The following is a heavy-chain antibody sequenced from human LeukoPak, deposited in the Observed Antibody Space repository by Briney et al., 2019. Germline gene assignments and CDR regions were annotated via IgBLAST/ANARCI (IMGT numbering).Heavy chain of an antibody. Sequence: GGSLRLSCAASGFTFDAYGMSWVRQAPGKGLEWVSGINWNGGSTGYADSVKGRFTISRDNAKNSLYLQMNSPRAEDTAVYYCARGWSADYFDYWGQGILVTVSS. CDR1: GFTFDAYG. CDR2: INWNGGST. D-gene: IGHD2-15*01. J-gene: IGHJ4*02. CDR3: ARGWSADYFDY. V-gene: IGHV3-20*04.